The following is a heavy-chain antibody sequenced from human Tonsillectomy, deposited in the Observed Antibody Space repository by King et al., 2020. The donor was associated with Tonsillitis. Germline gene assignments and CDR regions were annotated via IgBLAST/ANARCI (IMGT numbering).Heavy chain of an antibody. CDR2: INSDGSST. CDR3: AREDRVAVAVIISGGFSY. D-gene: IGHD6-19*01. J-gene: IGHJ4*02. V-gene: IGHV3-74*01. CDR1: GFTFSSYW. Sequence: VQLVESGGGLVQPGGSLRLSCAASGFTFSSYWMHWVRQAPGKGLVGVSRINSDGSSTSYADSVKGRFTISRDNAKNTLYLQMNSLRAADTAVYYCAREDRVAVAVIISGGFSYWGQGPLVTVSS.